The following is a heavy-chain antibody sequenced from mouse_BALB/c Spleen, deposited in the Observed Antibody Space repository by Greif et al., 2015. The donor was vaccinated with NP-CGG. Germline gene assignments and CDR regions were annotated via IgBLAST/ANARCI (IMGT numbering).Heavy chain of an antibody. Sequence: EVQGVESGGGLVQPKGSLKLSCEASGFPFNPYAMNWVRQAPGTGLEWVARIRSNRNIYATFFADSVKVSYTISRDDSQSMLYLQRNNLKTEGTAMYYCVRHRAYFDYWGQGTTLKVAS. CDR1: GFPFNPYA. CDR2: IRSNRNIYAT. CDR3: VRHRAYFDY. J-gene: IGHJ2*01. V-gene: IGHV10-1*02. D-gene: IGHD3-3*01.